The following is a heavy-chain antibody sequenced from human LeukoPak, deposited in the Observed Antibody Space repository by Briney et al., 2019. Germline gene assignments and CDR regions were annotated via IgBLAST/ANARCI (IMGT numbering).Heavy chain of an antibody. J-gene: IGHJ3*02. V-gene: IGHV1-69*02. CDR1: EGTFSSYT. CDR3: ASPRALYCSSTSCQTANGAFDI. CDR2: IIPILGIA. Sequence: ASVKVSCKASEGTFSSYTISWVRQAPGQGLEWMGRIIPILGIANYAQKFQGRVTITADKSTSTAYMELSSLRSEDTAVYYCASPRALYCSSTSCQTANGAFDIWGQGTMVTVSS. D-gene: IGHD2-2*01.